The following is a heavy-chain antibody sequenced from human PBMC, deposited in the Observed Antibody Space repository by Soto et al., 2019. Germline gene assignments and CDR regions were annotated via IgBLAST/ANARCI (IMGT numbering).Heavy chain of an antibody. V-gene: IGHV3-30*18. J-gene: IGHJ4*02. CDR1: GFTFSSYG. CDR2: ISYDGSNK. CDR3: AKAPAN. Sequence: PGGSLRLSCAASGFTFSSYGMHWVRQAPGKGLEWVAVISYDGSNKYYADSVKGRFTISRDNSKNTLYLQMNSLRAEDTAVYYCAKAPANWGQGPLVTASS.